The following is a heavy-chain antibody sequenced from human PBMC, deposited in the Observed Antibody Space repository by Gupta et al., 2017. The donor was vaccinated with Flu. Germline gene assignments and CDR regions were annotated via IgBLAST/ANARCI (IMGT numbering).Heavy chain of an antibody. Sequence: EVQLLQSGAEVKKPGESLKISCTGSGYGFSSHWIAWVRQMPGKGLEWMEIIYPGDSDIRYSPSFQGQVTISADKSISTAYLQWSSLKASDTAIYYCARAMTPLGFNALDVWGQGTTVTVSS. D-gene: IGHD3-3*02. CDR1: GYGFSSHW. CDR3: ARAMTPLGFNALDV. V-gene: IGHV5-51*03. J-gene: IGHJ6*02. CDR2: IYPGDSDI.